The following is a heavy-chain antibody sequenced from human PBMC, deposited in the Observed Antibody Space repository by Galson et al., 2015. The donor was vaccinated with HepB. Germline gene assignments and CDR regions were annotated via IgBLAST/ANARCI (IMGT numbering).Heavy chain of an antibody. CDR3: VRHGDHRPDRFHMEV. CDR1: GYSFSNFW. V-gene: IGHV5-10-1*01. CDR2: VDVEISYI. D-gene: IGHD1-14*01. Sequence: QSGAEVKKPGESLRISCQASGYSFSNFWISWVRQVPGKGLEWMGRVDVEISYINYNPSFRGHVTISTDESLATAYLSWNSLKASDTALYYCVRHGDHRPDRFHMEVWGQGSAVTVSS. J-gene: IGHJ6*02.